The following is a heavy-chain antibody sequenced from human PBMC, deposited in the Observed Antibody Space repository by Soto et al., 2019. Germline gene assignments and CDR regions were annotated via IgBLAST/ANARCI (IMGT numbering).Heavy chain of an antibody. V-gene: IGHV3-21*02. J-gene: IGHJ5*02. CDR3: ARDMWEPQGPADL. D-gene: IGHD1-26*01. CDR1: GFTFSRYS. CDR2: IGTSSNYI. Sequence: EVQLVESGGGLVKPGGSLRLTCVASGFTFSRYSFNWVRQAPGKGLEWVSYIGTSSNYIYVADSVRGRFTISRDNAQNALYLEMNSLRTGDTGVYYCARDMWEPQGPADLWGQGTLVTVSS.